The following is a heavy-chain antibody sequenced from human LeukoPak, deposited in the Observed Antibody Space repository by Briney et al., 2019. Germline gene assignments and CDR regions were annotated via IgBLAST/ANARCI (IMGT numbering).Heavy chain of an antibody. Sequence: PSETLSLTCTVSGGSISSYYWSWIRQPPGKGLEWIAYIHYSGSTNYNPSLKSRVTISVDTSKNQFSLKLGSVTAADTAVYYCARGRVGQQLVRYYYYYMDVWGKGTTVTVSS. CDR1: GGSISSYY. D-gene: IGHD6-13*01. CDR3: ARGRVGQQLVRYYYYYMDV. J-gene: IGHJ6*03. CDR2: IHYSGST. V-gene: IGHV4-59*01.